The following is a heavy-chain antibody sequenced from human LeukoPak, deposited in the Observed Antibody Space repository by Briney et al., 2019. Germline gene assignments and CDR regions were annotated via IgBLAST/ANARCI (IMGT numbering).Heavy chain of an antibody. D-gene: IGHD3-16*01. CDR3: ARTRLHRWFDP. CDR1: GLTVSSYS. V-gene: IGHV4-34*01. J-gene: IGHJ5*02. CDR2: INHSGST. Sequence: GSLRLSCVASGLTVSSYSMNWVRQAPGKGLEWIGEINHSGSTNYNPSLKSRVTISVDTSKNQFSLKLSSVTAADTAVYYCARTRLHRWFDPWGQGTLVTVCS.